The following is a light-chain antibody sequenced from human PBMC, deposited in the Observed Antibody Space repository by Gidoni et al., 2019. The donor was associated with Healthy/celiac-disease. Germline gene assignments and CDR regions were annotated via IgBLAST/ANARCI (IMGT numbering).Light chain of an antibody. CDR1: QSVSSY. CDR2: DAS. J-gene: IGKJ4*01. CDR3: QQRSNWPPH. Sequence: EIVLTQSPATLSLSPGERATLSCRASQSVSSYLAWYQQKPGQAPRLLIYDASNRATDIPARFSGSGSGTDFTLTISSLEPEDFAVYYCQQRSNWPPHFGRXTKVEIK. V-gene: IGKV3-11*01.